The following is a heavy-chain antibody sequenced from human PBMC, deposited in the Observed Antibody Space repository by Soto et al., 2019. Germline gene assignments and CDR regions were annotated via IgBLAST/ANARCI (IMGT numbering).Heavy chain of an antibody. CDR2: IFSSGST. J-gene: IGHJ4*02. D-gene: IGHD5-12*01. V-gene: IGHV4-4*07. CDR3: AREGPYSAYNFAHGIQLWSFDF. CDR1: GGSINTFY. Sequence: LSLTCTVSGGSINTFYWSWVRQPAGKGLEWIGRIFSSGSTSFNPSLESRVAMSVDTSKNHFSLNLGSVTAADMAVYYCAREGPYSAYNFAHGIQLWSFDFWGQGALVTVSS.